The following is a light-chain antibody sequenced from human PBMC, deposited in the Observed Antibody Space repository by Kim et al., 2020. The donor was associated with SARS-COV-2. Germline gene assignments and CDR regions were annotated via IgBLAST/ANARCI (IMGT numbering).Light chain of an antibody. Sequence: ASVGDRFTITCRASQTISSHLNWYQQKPGEAPKVLIYDSSSLQSGVPPRFSGSGSGTDFTLTISSLQPEDFATYYCQQSDILPRTFGQGTKVDIK. CDR1: QTISSH. CDR2: DSS. CDR3: QQSDILPRT. V-gene: IGKV1-39*01. J-gene: IGKJ1*01.